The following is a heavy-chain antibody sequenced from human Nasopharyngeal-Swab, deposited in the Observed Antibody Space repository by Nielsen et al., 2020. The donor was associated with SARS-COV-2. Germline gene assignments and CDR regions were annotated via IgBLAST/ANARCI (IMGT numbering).Heavy chain of an antibody. V-gene: IGHV3-21*01. CDR1: GFTFTSYS. CDR3: ARARGYDFDY. CDR2: ISSSTTTI. Sequence: GESLKISCAASGFTFTSYSMNWVRQAPGKGLEWVSAISSSTTTIRYADSVKGRVTISRDNANNSMYLQMNSLRADDTALYYCARARGYDFDYWGQGTLVTVSS. J-gene: IGHJ4*02. D-gene: IGHD5-12*01.